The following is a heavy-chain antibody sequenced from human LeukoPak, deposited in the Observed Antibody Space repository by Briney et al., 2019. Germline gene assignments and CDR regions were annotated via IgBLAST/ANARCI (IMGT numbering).Heavy chain of an antibody. V-gene: IGHV1-8*01. D-gene: IGHD2-15*01. Sequence: ASVKVSCKASGYTFTSYDINWVRQATGQGLEWMGWMNPNSGNTGYAQKFQGRVTMTRNTSISTAYMELSSLRSEDTAVYYCARGILGYCSGGSCYRKICYYYGMDVWGQGTTVTVSS. J-gene: IGHJ6*02. CDR1: GYTFTSYD. CDR3: ARGILGYCSGGSCYRKICYYYGMDV. CDR2: MNPNSGNT.